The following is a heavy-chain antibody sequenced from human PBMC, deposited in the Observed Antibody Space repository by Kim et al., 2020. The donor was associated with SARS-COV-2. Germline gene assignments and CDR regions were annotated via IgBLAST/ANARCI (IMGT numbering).Heavy chain of an antibody. V-gene: IGHV1-18*01. CDR3: ARDRLMVRGAREYYYYGMDV. CDR1: GYTFTSYG. J-gene: IGHJ6*02. Sequence: ASVKVSCKASGYTFTSYGISWVRQAPGQGLEWMGWISAYNGNTNYAQKLQGRVTMTTDTSTSTAYMELRSLRSDDTAVYYCARDRLMVRGAREYYYYGMDVWGQGTTVTVSS. CDR2: ISAYNGNT. D-gene: IGHD3-10*01.